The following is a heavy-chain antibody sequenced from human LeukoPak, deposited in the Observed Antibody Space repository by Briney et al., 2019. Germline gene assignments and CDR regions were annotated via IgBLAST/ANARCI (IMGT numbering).Heavy chain of an antibody. Sequence: ASVKVSCKASGYTFTGYYMHWVRQAPGQGLEWMGWINPNSGGTNYAQKFQGRVTMTRDTSISTAYMELSRLRSDDTAVYYCARDHVRFLEWLLSRKVLYYMDVWGKGTTVTASS. D-gene: IGHD3-3*01. CDR2: INPNSGGT. CDR3: ARDHVRFLEWLLSRKVLYYMDV. V-gene: IGHV1-2*02. J-gene: IGHJ6*03. CDR1: GYTFTGYY.